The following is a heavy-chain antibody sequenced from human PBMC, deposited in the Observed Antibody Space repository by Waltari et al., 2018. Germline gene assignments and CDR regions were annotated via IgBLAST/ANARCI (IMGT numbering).Heavy chain of an antibody. CDR2: INHSGST. J-gene: IGHJ3*02. Sequence: QVQLQQWGAGLLKPSETLSPTCAVSGGSFSGYYWSWFRQPPGQGLEWIGEINHSGSTNYNPSLKSRVTISVDTSKNQFSLKLSSVTAADTAVYYCARAWISLILGATSAFDIWGQGTMVTVS. CDR3: ARAWISLILGATSAFDI. D-gene: IGHD1-26*01. V-gene: IGHV4-34*01. CDR1: GGSFSGYY.